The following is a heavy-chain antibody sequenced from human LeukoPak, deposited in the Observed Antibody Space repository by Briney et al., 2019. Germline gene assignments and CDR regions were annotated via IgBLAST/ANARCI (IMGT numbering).Heavy chain of an antibody. J-gene: IGHJ3*02. CDR2: IYYSGST. D-gene: IGHD3-10*01. Sequence: SETLSLTCTVSGGSISSYYWSWIRQPPGKGLEWIGYIYYSGSTNYNPSLKSRVTISVDTSKNQFSLNLNSVTAADTAVYYCARDRGGLDAFDIWGQGTMVTVSS. CDR3: ARDRGGLDAFDI. CDR1: GGSISSYY. V-gene: IGHV4-59*12.